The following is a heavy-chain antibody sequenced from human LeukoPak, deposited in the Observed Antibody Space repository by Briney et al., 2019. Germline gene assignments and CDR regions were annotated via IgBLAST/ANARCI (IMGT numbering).Heavy chain of an antibody. CDR3: ARDRPYYYDSSGYSAPDY. J-gene: IGHJ4*02. CDR1: GFTFSSYW. V-gene: IGHV3-7*03. CDR2: IKQDGSEK. Sequence: GGSLRLSCAASGFTFSSYWMSWVRQAPGKGLEWVANIKQDGSEKYYVDSVKGRFTISRDNAKNSLYLQMNSLRAEDTALYYCARDRPYYYDSSGYSAPDYWGQGTLVTVSS. D-gene: IGHD3-22*01.